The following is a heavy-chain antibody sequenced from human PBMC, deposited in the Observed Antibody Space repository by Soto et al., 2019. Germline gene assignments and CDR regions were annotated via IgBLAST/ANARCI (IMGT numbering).Heavy chain of an antibody. Sequence: ASGKVCSDASGYPFSISGTGWERQPPGHGLEWMGWISAHNGNTNYAQKLQSRDTITTDTSTSTAYTELRSLRCDDTPLYYRARGYYYDSNTLYF. CDR1: GYPFSISG. J-gene: IGHJ1*01. D-gene: IGHD3-22*01. V-gene: IGHV1-18*01. CDR3: ARGYYYDSNTLYF. CDR2: ISAHNGNT.